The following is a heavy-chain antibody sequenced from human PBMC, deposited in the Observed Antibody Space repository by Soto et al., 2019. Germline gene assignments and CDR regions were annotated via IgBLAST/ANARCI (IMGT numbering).Heavy chain of an antibody. Sequence: QVQLVQSGAEVKKPGSSVKVSCKASGGTFSSYAISWVRQAPGQGLEWMGGIIPIFGTANYAQKFQGRVTITAGESTSPDYMELSSLRSEDTAVYYGAREGYVGFGELIRWFDPWGQGTLVTVSS. CDR1: GGTFSSYA. D-gene: IGHD3-10*01. V-gene: IGHV1-69*12. J-gene: IGHJ5*02. CDR3: AREGYVGFGELIRWFDP. CDR2: IIPIFGTA.